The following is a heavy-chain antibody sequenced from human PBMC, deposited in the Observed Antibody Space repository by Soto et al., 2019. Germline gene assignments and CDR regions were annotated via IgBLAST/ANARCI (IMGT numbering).Heavy chain of an antibody. CDR2: SYYTGST. Sequence: PSETLSLTCTVSGGSVSSGSYYWSWIRQPPGKGLEWIGHSYYTGSTRYNPSLKSRVSILVDTSKNQFPLKLSSLTAADTAVYYCARDQGLTPARPYQFDPWGQGTLVTGAS. V-gene: IGHV4-61*01. J-gene: IGHJ5*02. CDR3: ARDQGLTPARPYQFDP. CDR1: GGSVSSGSYY. D-gene: IGHD2-2*01.